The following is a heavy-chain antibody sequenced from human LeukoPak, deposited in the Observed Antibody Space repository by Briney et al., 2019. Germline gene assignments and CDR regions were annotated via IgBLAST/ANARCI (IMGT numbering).Heavy chain of an antibody. D-gene: IGHD3-22*01. CDR3: AREGRDSYDSSGYSPDY. V-gene: IGHV4-39*07. J-gene: IGHJ4*02. CDR1: GDSIRSSNYY. Sequence: SETLSLTCTVSGDSIRSSNYYWGWIRQPPGKGLEWIGTLYYSGSTYYNPSLKSRVTISVDTSKNQFSLKLTSMTAADTAVYYCAREGRDSYDSSGYSPDYWGQGALVTVSS. CDR2: LYYSGST.